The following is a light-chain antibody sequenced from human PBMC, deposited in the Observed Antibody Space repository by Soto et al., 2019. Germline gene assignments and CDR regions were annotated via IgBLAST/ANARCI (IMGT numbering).Light chain of an antibody. Sequence: QSVLTQPRSVSGSPGQSVTISCTGTSSDVGGYNYVSWYQQHPGKAPKLMIYDVSKRPSGVPDRFSGSKSGNTASLTISGLQAEDEADYYCSSYTISNTLPFVFGTGTKLTVL. CDR1: SSDVGGYNY. V-gene: IGLV2-11*01. J-gene: IGLJ1*01. CDR2: DVS. CDR3: SSYTISNTLPFV.